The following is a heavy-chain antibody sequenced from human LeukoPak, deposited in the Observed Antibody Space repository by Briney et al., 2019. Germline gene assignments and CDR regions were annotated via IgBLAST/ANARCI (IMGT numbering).Heavy chain of an antibody. CDR2: ISSSGSSI. CDR1: GFTFSDYY. CDR3: ARGSYSSGYYMDPDAFDI. D-gene: IGHD3-22*01. V-gene: IGHV3-11*04. J-gene: IGHJ3*02. Sequence: GGSLRLSCAASGFTFSDYYMSWIRQAPGKGLEWVSYISSSGSSIYYADSVKGRFTISRDNAKNSLYLQMNSLRAEDTAVYYCARGSYSSGYYMDPDAFDIWGQGTMVTVSS.